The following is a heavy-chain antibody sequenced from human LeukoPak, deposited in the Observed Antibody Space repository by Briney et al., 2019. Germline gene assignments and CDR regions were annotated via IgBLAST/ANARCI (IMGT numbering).Heavy chain of an antibody. CDR3: AKVRGSSYVDAFDV. V-gene: IGHV3-30*18. CDR2: ISYDGSNE. J-gene: IGHJ3*01. CDR1: GFTFSSQG. D-gene: IGHD5-18*01. Sequence: PGGSLRLCCVASGFTFSSQGVHWVRQAPGKGLEWVAIISYDGSNEDYADSVKGRFTISRDNSKNTLYLQMNSLRVEDTAVYYCAKVRGSSYVDAFDVWGQGTMVTVSS.